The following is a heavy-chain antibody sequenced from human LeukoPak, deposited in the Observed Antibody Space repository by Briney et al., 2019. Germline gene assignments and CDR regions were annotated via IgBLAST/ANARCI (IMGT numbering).Heavy chain of an antibody. Sequence: TGGSLRLSCAASGFTFSTYAMSWVRQAPGKGLECVSALSGNGNTIYYADSVKGRFTISRDNSKNTLSLKMNSLRAEDTAVYYCAKALYGGHDYWGQGTLVTVSS. CDR2: LSGNGNTI. D-gene: IGHD4-23*01. V-gene: IGHV3-23*01. J-gene: IGHJ4*02. CDR1: GFTFSTYA. CDR3: AKALYGGHDY.